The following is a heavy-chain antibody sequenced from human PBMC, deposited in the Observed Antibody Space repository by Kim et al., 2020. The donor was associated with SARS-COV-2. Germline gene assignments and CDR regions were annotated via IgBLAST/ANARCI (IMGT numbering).Heavy chain of an antibody. D-gene: IGHD3-10*01. J-gene: IGHJ4*02. V-gene: IGHV4-59*09. CDR3: ARGGGKLLWFVGADY. Sequence: NPSLKSRVTISVETSKNQFSLKLSSVTAADTAVYYWARGGGKLLWFVGADYWGQGTLVTVSS.